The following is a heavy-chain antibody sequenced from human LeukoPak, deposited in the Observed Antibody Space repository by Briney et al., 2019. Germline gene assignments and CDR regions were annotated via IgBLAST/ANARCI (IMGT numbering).Heavy chain of an antibody. D-gene: IGHD6-6*01. CDR2: IRYDGSNK. CDR1: GFNFGDYA. J-gene: IGHJ6*03. Sequence: PGGSLRLSGTASGFNFGDYAMSWVRQAPGKGLEWVAFIRYDGSNKYYADSVKGRFTISRDNSKNTLYLQMNSLRAEDTAVYYCAKDSEQLGHYYYYYMDVWGKGTTVTVSS. CDR3: AKDSEQLGHYYYYYMDV. V-gene: IGHV3-30*02.